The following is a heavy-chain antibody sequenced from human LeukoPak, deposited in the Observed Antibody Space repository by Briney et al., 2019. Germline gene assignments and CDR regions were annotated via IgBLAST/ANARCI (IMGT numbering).Heavy chain of an antibody. D-gene: IGHD1-26*01. J-gene: IGHJ4*02. CDR1: GGSFSGYY. Sequence: SETLSLTCAVYGGSFSGYYWSWIRQPPGKGLEWIGEINHSGSTNYNPSLKSRVTISVDTSKNQFSLKLSSVTAADTAVYYCARAGDSGSYEGFDYWGQGTLVTVSS. V-gene: IGHV4-34*01. CDR2: INHSGST. CDR3: ARAGDSGSYEGFDY.